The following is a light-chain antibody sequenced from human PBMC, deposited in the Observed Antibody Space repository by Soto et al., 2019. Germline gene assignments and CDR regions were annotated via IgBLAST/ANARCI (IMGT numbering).Light chain of an antibody. CDR1: SSNIGANYD. CDR2: GNN. V-gene: IGLV1-40*01. Sequence: QSVLTQPPSVSGAPGQRVTISCTGSSSNIGANYDVHWYRQLPGTAPKLLIYGNNNRPSGVPDRFSGSQSGTSASLAITGLQAEDGADYYCQSYDSSLSGVVFGGGTKVTVL. CDR3: QSYDSSLSGVV. J-gene: IGLJ2*01.